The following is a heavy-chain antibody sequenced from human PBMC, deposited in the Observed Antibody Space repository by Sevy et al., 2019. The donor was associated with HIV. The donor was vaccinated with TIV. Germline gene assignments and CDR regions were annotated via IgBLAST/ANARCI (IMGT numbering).Heavy chain of an antibody. V-gene: IGHV1-69*13. CDR3: ARDHQWIRSLYYYGMDV. D-gene: IGHD5-12*01. Sequence: ASVKVSCKASGGTFSSYAISWVRQAPGQGLEWMGGIIPIFGTANYAQTFQGRVTITADESTSTAYMELSSLRSEDTAVYYCARDHQWIRSLYYYGMDVWGQGTTVTVSS. J-gene: IGHJ6*02. CDR2: IIPIFGTA. CDR1: GGTFSSYA.